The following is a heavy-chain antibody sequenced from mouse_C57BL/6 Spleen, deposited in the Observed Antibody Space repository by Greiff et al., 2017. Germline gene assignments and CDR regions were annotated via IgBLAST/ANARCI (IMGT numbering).Heavy chain of an antibody. Sequence: QVQLQQPGAELVRPGSSVKLSCKASGYTFTSYWMHWVKQRPIQGLEWIGNIDPSDSETHYNQKFKDKATLTVDKSSSTAYMQLSSLTSQDSAVYYYAKDGPNYFFDYWGQGTTLTVSS. CDR2: IDPSDSET. CDR1: GYTFTSYW. CDR3: AKDGPNYFFDY. V-gene: IGHV1-52*01. D-gene: IGHD2-1*01. J-gene: IGHJ2*01.